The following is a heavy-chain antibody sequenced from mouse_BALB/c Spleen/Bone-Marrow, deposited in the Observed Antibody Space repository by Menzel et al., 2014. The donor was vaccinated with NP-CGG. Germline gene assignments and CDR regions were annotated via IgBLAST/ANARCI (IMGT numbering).Heavy chain of an antibody. CDR3: TRDDGYYYFDY. V-gene: IGHV5-6-4*01. D-gene: IGHD2-3*01. J-gene: IGHJ2*01. CDR1: GFTFSSYT. CDR2: ISSGGSYT. Sequence: DVKLQESGGGLVKPGGSLKLSCAASGFTFSSYTMSWVRQTPEKRLEWVATISSGGSYTYYPDSVKGRFTISRDNAKNTLYLQMSSLKSEDTAMYYCTRDDGYYYFDYWGQGTTLAVSS.